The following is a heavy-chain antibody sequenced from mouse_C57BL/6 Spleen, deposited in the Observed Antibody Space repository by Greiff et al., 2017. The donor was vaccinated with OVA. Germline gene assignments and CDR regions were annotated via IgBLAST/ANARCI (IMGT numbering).Heavy chain of an antibody. CDR2: IWTGGGT. CDR3: ASTIYYDYDDGYYAMDY. D-gene: IGHD2-4*01. CDR1: GFSLTSYA. V-gene: IGHV2-9-1*01. J-gene: IGHJ4*01. Sequence: VKLQESGPGLVAPSQSLSITCTVSGFSLTSYAISWVRQPPGKGLEWLGVIWTGGGTNYNSALKSRLSISKDNSKSQVFLKMNSLQTDDTSMYYCASTIYYDYDDGYYAMDYWGQGTSVTVSS.